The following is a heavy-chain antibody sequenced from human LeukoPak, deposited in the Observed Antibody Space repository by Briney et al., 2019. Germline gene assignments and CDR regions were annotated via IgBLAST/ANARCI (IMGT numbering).Heavy chain of an antibody. CDR2: IIPILGIA. CDR3: ARDGHFDY. J-gene: IGHJ4*02. CDR1: GGTFSSYA. Sequence: SVNVACKACGGTFSSYAISWVRQAPGQGLEWMGRIIPILGIANYAQKLQGRVTITADKSTSTAYMELSSLRSEDTAVYYCARDGHFDYWGQGTLVTVSA. V-gene: IGHV1-69*04.